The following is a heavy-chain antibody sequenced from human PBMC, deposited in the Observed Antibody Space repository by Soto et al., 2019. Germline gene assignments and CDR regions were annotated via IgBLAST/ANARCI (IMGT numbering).Heavy chain of an antibody. CDR3: TTARGIAAAEYYYYYGMDV. CDR1: GFTFSNAW. CDR2: IKSKTDGGTT. V-gene: IGHV3-15*07. J-gene: IGHJ6*02. D-gene: IGHD6-13*01. Sequence: GGSLRLSCAASGFTFSNAWMNWVRQAPGKGLEWVGRIKSKTDGGTTDYAAPVKGRFTISRDDSKNTLYLQMNSLKTEDTAVYYCTTARGIAAAEYYYYYGMDVWGQGTTVTVSS.